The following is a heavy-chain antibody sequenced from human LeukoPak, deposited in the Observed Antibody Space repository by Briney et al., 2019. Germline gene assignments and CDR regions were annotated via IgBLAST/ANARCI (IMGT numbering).Heavy chain of an antibody. J-gene: IGHJ3*02. Sequence: TGGSLRLPCAASGFTFSSYAMHWVRQAPGKGLEWVAVISSDGSNKYYADSVKGRFTISRDNSKNTLYLQMNSLRAEDTAVYYCAGSIAAAGTSDGPGAFDIWGQGTMVTVSS. V-gene: IGHV3-30-3*01. CDR1: GFTFSSYA. D-gene: IGHD6-13*01. CDR2: ISSDGSNK. CDR3: AGSIAAAGTSDGPGAFDI.